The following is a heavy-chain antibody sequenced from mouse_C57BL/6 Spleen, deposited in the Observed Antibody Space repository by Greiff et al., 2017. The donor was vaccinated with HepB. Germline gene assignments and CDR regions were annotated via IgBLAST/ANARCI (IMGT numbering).Heavy chain of an antibody. D-gene: IGHD1-1*01. Sequence: VMLVESGPGLVQPSQSLSITCTVSGFSLTSYGVHWVRQSPGKGLEWLGVIWSGGSTDYNAAFISRLSISKDNSKSQVFFKMNSLQADDTAIYYCARKGDYGGYFDVWGTGTTVTVSS. CDR3: ARKGDYGGYFDV. CDR1: GFSLTSYG. J-gene: IGHJ1*03. CDR2: IWSGGST. V-gene: IGHV2-2*01.